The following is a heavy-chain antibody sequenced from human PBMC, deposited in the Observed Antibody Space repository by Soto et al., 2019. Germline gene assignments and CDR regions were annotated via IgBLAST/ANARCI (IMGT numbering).Heavy chain of an antibody. J-gene: IGHJ1*01. CDR2: ISYDGSNK. V-gene: IGHV3-30*18. Sequence: QVQLVESGGGVVQPGRSLRLSCAASGFTFSSYGMHWVRQAPGKGLEWVAVISYDGSNKYYADSVKGRFTISRDNSKNTLYLQMNSLRAEDTAVYYCAKDGVMVRGVLMQFQHWGQGTLVTVSS. CDR3: AKDGVMVRGVLMQFQH. D-gene: IGHD3-10*01. CDR1: GFTFSSYG.